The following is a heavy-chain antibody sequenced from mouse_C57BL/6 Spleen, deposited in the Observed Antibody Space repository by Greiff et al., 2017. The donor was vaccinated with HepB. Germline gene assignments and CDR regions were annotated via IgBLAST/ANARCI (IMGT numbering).Heavy chain of an antibody. D-gene: IGHD2-2*01. CDR1: GYTFTDYY. J-gene: IGHJ2*01. CDR2: INPNNGGT. CDR3: ARGGGLRLDY. V-gene: IGHV1-26*01. Sequence: VQLQQSGPELVKPGASVKISCKASGYTFTDYYMNWVKQSHGKSLEWIGDINPNNGGTSYNQKFKGKATLTVDKSSSTAYMELRSLTSEDSAVYYCARGGGLRLDYWGQGTTLTVSS.